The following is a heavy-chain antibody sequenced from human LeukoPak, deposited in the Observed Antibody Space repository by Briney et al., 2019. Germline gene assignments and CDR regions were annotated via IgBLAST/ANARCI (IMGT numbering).Heavy chain of an antibody. CDR1: GGSISSYY. V-gene: IGHV4-4*07. Sequence: SETLSLTCTVSGGSISSYYWSWIRQPAGKGLEWIGRIYTSGSTNYNPSLKSRVTMSVDTSKNQFSLKLSSVTAADTAVYYCARDHVAIFGVVMKSRFDPWGQGTLVTVSS. J-gene: IGHJ5*02. CDR3: ARDHVAIFGVVMKSRFDP. CDR2: IYTSGST. D-gene: IGHD3-3*01.